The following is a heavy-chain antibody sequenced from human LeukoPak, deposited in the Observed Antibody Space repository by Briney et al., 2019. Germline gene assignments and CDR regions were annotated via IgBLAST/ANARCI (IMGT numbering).Heavy chain of an antibody. CDR1: GGSISSGSYY. Sequence: SETLSLTCTVSGGSISSGSYYWSWIRQPAGEGLEWIGRIYTSGSTNYNPSLSSRGTILVHTSKNQFSLKLRFVTAADTAVYYCARASGSYLDYWGQGTLVTVSS. V-gene: IGHV4-61*02. CDR2: IYTSGST. D-gene: IGHD1-26*01. CDR3: ARASGSYLDY. J-gene: IGHJ4*02.